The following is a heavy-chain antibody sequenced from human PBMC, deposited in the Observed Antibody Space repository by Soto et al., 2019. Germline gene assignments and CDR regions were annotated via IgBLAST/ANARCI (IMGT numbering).Heavy chain of an antibody. CDR3: ARVVVPHSGWFDP. Sequence: SETLSLTCTVSGGSISSYYWSWIRQPPGKGLEWIGYIYYSGSTNYNPSLKSRVTISVDTSKNQFSLKLSSVTAADTAVYYCARVVVPHSGWFDPWGQGTLVTVSS. V-gene: IGHV4-59*01. J-gene: IGHJ5*02. D-gene: IGHD2-8*01. CDR2: IYYSGST. CDR1: GGSISSYY.